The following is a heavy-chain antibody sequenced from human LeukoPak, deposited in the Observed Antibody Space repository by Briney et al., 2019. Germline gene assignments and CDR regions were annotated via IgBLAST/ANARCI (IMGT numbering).Heavy chain of an antibody. CDR3: ARDMAVRTFDY. Sequence: ASVKVSCKASGYTFTSYDINWVRQATGQGLEWMGWMNPDSGNTGYAQKFQGRVTMTRDTSISTAYMELSSLRSEDTAVYYCARDMAVRTFDYWGQGTLVTVSS. V-gene: IGHV1-8*01. CDR2: MNPDSGNT. CDR1: GYTFTSYD. J-gene: IGHJ4*02. D-gene: IGHD2-21*01.